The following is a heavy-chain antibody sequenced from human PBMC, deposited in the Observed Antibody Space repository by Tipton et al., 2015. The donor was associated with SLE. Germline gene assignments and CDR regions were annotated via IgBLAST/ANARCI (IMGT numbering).Heavy chain of an antibody. Sequence: LRLSCTVSGGSISSSSYYWGWIRQPPGKGLEWIGYIYYSGSTNYNPSLKSRVTISVDTSKNQFSLKLSSVTAADTAVYYCAREGSGSYSFDYWGQGTLVTVSS. V-gene: IGHV4-61*01. CDR1: GGSISSSSYY. CDR3: AREGSGSYSFDY. CDR2: IYYSGST. J-gene: IGHJ4*02. D-gene: IGHD1-26*01.